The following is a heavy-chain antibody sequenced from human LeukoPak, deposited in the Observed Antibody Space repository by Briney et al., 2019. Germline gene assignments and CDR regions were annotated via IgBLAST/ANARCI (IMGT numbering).Heavy chain of an antibody. D-gene: IGHD6-13*01. Sequence: ASVKVSCKASGGSFSSFTSSCGREAPGQGLEWMGGIIPIFGTANYAQKFQGRVTITADESTSTAYMVLSSLRSEDTAVYYCARVRTSSWYLFDYWGQGTLVTVSS. CDR2: IIPIFGTA. V-gene: IGHV1-69*01. J-gene: IGHJ4*02. CDR3: ARVRTSSWYLFDY. CDR1: GGSFSSFT.